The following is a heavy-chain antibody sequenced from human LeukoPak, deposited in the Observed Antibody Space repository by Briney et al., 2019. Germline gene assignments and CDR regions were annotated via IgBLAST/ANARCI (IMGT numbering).Heavy chain of an antibody. CDR3: AQGLRSYYYYGMDV. D-gene: IGHD1-14*01. CDR1: GFTFSSYG. V-gene: IGHV3-30*18. Sequence: GGSLRLSCAASGFTFSSYGMHWVRKAPGKGLEWVAVISYDGGNKYYADSVKGRFTISRDNSKNTLYLQMNSLRAEDTAVYYCAQGLRSYYYYGMDVWGQGTTVTVSS. J-gene: IGHJ6*02. CDR2: ISYDGGNK.